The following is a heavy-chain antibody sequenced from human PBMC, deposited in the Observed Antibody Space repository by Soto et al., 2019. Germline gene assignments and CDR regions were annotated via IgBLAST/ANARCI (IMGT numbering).Heavy chain of an antibody. D-gene: IGHD6-19*01. V-gene: IGHV5-51*01. CDR1: GYIFSSYW. J-gene: IGHJ6*02. CDR3: ARLGIAVAGTYAMDV. Sequence: PGESLKISCKGSGYIFSSYWIGWLRQMPGKGLEWMGIIYPGDSDTRYSPSFQGQVTISADKSISTAYLQLSSLKASDTAMYYCARLGIAVAGTYAMDVWGQGTTVTVSS. CDR2: IYPGDSDT.